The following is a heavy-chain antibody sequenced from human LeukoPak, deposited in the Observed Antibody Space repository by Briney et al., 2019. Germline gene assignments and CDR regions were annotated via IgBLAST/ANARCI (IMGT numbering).Heavy chain of an antibody. CDR2: ISYDGSNK. Sequence: PGRSLRLSCAASGFTFSSYGMHWVRQAPGKGLEWVAVISYDGSNKYYADSVKGRFTISRDNSKNTLYLQMNSLRAEDTAVYYCAKDLWGSGSYYNPYYYYGMDVWGQGTTVTVSS. CDR1: GFTFSSYG. J-gene: IGHJ6*02. CDR3: AKDLWGSGSYYNPYYYYGMDV. V-gene: IGHV3-30*18. D-gene: IGHD3-10*01.